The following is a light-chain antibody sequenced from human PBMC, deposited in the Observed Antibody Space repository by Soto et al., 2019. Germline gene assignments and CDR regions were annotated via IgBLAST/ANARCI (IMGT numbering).Light chain of an antibody. Sequence: DLQMTQSPSTLSASVGDRVTITCRASQSISSWLAWYQQKPGKAPKLLIYKASSLESGVPSGFSGSGSGTEFTLTISSLQPDDFATYYCQQYNSFPWTFGQGTKVEIK. CDR1: QSISSW. CDR3: QQYNSFPWT. V-gene: IGKV1-5*03. CDR2: KAS. J-gene: IGKJ1*01.